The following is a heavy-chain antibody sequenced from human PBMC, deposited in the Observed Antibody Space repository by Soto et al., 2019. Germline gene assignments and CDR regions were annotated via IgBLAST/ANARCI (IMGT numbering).Heavy chain of an antibody. D-gene: IGHD3-22*01. CDR1: GGSFSGYY. J-gene: IGHJ4*02. V-gene: IGHV4-34*02. Sequence: QVQLQQWGAGLLKPSETLSLTCAVYGGSFSGYYWSWIRQPPGKGLEWIGEINHSGSTNYNPSLKSRVTISVDTSKIQFSLKLSSVTAADTAVYYCARGRGYYYDSSGYYLHWGQGTLVTVSS. CDR3: ARGRGYYYDSSGYYLH. CDR2: INHSGST.